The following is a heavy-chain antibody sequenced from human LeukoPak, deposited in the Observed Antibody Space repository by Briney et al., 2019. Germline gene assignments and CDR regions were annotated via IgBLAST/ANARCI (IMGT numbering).Heavy chain of an antibody. Sequence: GGSLRLACAASGFTFSRHWMTWVRQAPGKGLEWVANIKHDGSEKNYVDSVKGRFTISRDNAKNSLYLQMNSLRAEDTAVYYCATPLDYYDWSDSHQGGDWGQGTLVSVSS. J-gene: IGHJ4*02. CDR1: GFTFSRHW. CDR3: ATPLDYYDWSDSHQGGD. D-gene: IGHD3-22*01. CDR2: IKHDGSEK. V-gene: IGHV3-7*03.